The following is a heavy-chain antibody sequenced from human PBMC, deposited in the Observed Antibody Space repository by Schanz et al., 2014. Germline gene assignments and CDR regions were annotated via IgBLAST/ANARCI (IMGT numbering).Heavy chain of an antibody. CDR2: ISASGGTT. J-gene: IGHJ4*02. V-gene: IGHV3-23*01. CDR3: VSSGSYSSYAF. Sequence: EVQLLESGGGLVQPGGSLRLSCAASGFTFSSYAMSWVRQAPGKGLEWVSAISASGGTTYYADSVKGRFTISRDNAKNSLYLLMNSLRAEDTAVYHCVSSGSYSSYAFWGQGTLVTVSS. D-gene: IGHD3-10*01. CDR1: GFTFSSYA.